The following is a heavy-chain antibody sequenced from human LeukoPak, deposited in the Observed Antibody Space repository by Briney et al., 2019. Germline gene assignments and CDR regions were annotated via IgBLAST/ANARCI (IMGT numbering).Heavy chain of an antibody. CDR2: ISSSSSYI. V-gene: IGHV3-21*01. Sequence: GGSLRLPCAASGFTFSSYSMNWVRQAPGKGLEWVSSISSSSSYIYYADSVKGRFTISRDNAKNSLYLQMNSLRAEDTAVYYCAKDYGGPDYYYGMDVWGQGTTVIVSS. CDR3: AKDYGGPDYYYGMDV. D-gene: IGHD3-10*01. J-gene: IGHJ6*02. CDR1: GFTFSSYS.